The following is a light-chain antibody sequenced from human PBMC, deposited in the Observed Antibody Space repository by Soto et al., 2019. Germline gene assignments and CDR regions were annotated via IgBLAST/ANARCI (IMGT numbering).Light chain of an antibody. CDR1: QDISRW. CDR3: LQTNSFPPT. Sequence: DLQMTQSPSSVSASVGDRVTITCRASQDISRWLAWYQQKPGKAPKLLIYAASSLQSGVPSRFNGSGSGTDFTLTVSCLQPEDLATYYCLQTNSFPPTFGQGTKVEIK. CDR2: AAS. V-gene: IGKV1-12*01. J-gene: IGKJ1*01.